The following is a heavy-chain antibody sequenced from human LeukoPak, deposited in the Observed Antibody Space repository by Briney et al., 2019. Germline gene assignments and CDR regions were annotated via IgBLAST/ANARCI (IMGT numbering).Heavy chain of an antibody. D-gene: IGHD2-15*01. J-gene: IGHJ4*02. V-gene: IGHV4-39*01. CDR3: ARQRDIVVVPNYYFDY. Sequence: SETLSLTCTVSGGSISSSSYYWGWIRQPPGKGLEWIGSIYYSGSTYYNPSLKSRVTISVDTSKNQFSLKLSSVTAADTAVYYCARQRDIVVVPNYYFDYWGQGTLVTVSS. CDR1: GGSISSSSYY. CDR2: IYYSGST.